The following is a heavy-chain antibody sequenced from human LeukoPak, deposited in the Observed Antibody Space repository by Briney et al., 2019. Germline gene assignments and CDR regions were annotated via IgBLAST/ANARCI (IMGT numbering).Heavy chain of an antibody. CDR1: GGSFSGYY. CDR2: INHSGST. V-gene: IGHV4-34*01. J-gene: IGHJ5*02. CDR3: ARLLSHPRRYSSSWYPSGGFDP. Sequence: SETLSLTCAVYGGSFSGYYWSWIRQPPGKGLEWIGEINHSGSTNYNPSLKSRVTISVDTSKNQFSLKLSSVTAADTVVYYCARLLSHPRRYSSSWYPSGGFDPWGQGTLVTVSS. D-gene: IGHD6-13*01.